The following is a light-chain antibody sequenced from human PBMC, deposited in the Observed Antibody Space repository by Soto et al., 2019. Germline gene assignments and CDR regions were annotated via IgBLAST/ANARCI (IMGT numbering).Light chain of an antibody. CDR1: SSDVGGYNY. V-gene: IGLV2-14*01. CDR3: SSYTSSSTPYF. Sequence: QSALTQPASVSGSPGQSITISCTGTSSDVGGYNYVSWYQQHPGKAPKLMISEVSNRPSGVSNRFSGSKSGNTASLTISGLQAEDEADYYCSSYTSSSTPYFFGTGTKLTVL. CDR2: EVS. J-gene: IGLJ1*01.